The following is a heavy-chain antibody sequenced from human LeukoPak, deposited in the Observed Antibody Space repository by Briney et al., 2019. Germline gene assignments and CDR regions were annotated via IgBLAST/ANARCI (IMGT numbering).Heavy chain of an antibody. V-gene: IGHV3-43*02. Sequence: PGGSLRLSCAASGFTFENHAMHWVRQTPGKGLEWVSLVSGDGANTFYADFVKGRFTISRDNRKNSLYLQMNNLRTEDSALYYCAKDQRVGPSDMSAYSRDYYVGMDVWGQGTTVTVSS. J-gene: IGHJ6*02. CDR3: AKDQRVGPSDMSAYSRDYYVGMDV. D-gene: IGHD2-21*01. CDR2: VSGDGANT. CDR1: GFTFENHA.